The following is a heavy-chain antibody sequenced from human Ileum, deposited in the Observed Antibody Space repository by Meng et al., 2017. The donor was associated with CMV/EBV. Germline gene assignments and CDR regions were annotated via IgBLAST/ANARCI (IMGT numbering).Heavy chain of an antibody. V-gene: IGHV5-51*01. CDR3: ARPPYYYESSGYSY. D-gene: IGHD3-22*01. J-gene: IGHJ4*02. Sequence: GESLKISCKGSGYSFASYWIGWVRQMPGKGLEWMGIIYPDDSDTRYSPSFEGQVTISADKSISTAYLQWSSLKASDTAKYYCARPPYYYESSGYSYWGQGTLVTGSS. CDR2: IYPDDSDT. CDR1: GYSFASYW.